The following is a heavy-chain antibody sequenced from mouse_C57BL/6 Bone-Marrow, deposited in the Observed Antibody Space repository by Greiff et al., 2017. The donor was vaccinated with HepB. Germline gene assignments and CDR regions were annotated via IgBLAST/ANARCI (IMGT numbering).Heavy chain of an antibody. D-gene: IGHD1-1*01. Sequence: VKLMESGAELVRPGASVKLSCKASGYTFTDYYINWVKQRPGQGLEWIARIYPGSGNTYYNEKFKGKATLTAEKSSSTAYMQLSSLTSEDSAVYFCAREKIYYYGSSYGWYFDVWGTGTTVTVSS. V-gene: IGHV1-76*01. CDR1: GYTFTDYY. J-gene: IGHJ1*03. CDR2: IYPGSGNT. CDR3: AREKIYYYGSSYGWYFDV.